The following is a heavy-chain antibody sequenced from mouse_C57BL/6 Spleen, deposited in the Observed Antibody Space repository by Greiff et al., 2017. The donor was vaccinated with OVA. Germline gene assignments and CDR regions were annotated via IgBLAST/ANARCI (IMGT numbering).Heavy chain of an antibody. Sequence: VQLHQPGAELVKPGASVKLSCKASGYTFTSYWMHWVKQRPGPGLEWIGMIHPNSGSTNYNEKFKSKATLTVDKSSSTAYMQLSSLTSEDSAVYYCARSPAQVYFDYWGQGTTLTVSS. CDR1: GYTFTSYW. CDR2: IHPNSGST. CDR3: ARSPAQVYFDY. D-gene: IGHD3-2*02. J-gene: IGHJ2*01. V-gene: IGHV1-64*01.